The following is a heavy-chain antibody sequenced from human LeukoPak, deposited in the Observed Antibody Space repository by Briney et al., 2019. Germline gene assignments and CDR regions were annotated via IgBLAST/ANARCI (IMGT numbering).Heavy chain of an antibody. CDR1: GGSISSGSYY. V-gene: IGHV4-61*02. D-gene: IGHD6-13*01. Sequence: PSQTLSLTCTVSGGSISSGSYYWSWIRQPAGKGLEWIGRIYTSGSTNYNPSLKSRVTISVDTSKNQFSLKLSSVTAADTAVYYCAREKEYSSSWFDPWGQGTLVTVSS. CDR3: AREKEYSSSWFDP. CDR2: IYTSGST. J-gene: IGHJ5*02.